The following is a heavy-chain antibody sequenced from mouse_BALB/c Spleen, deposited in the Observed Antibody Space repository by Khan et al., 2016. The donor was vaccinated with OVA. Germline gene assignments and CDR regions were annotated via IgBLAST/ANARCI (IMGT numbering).Heavy chain of an antibody. CDR2: INTNTGEP. Sequence: QIQLVQSGPELKKPGETVKISCKASGYTFTNYGMNWVKQAPGKGLKWMGWINTNTGEPTYAEEFKGRFAFSLETSASPAYLQINNLKNEDTATYFCARGDYCGSNSWFVYWGQGTLVTVSA. D-gene: IGHD1-1*01. V-gene: IGHV9-3*02. J-gene: IGHJ3*01. CDR3: ARGDYCGSNSWFVY. CDR1: GYTFTNYG.